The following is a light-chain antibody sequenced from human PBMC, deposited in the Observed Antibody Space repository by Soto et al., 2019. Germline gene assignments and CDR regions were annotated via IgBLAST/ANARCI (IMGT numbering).Light chain of an antibody. CDR2: GAS. CDR1: QSVSSD. Sequence: EKVMTQSPATLSVSTGERATLSCRASQSVSSDLAWYQQKPGQAPRLLIYGASTRATGIPARFSGSGSGTEFTLIISSLQSEDFAVYFCQQYNNWPWTFGQGTKVDIK. CDR3: QQYNNWPWT. J-gene: IGKJ1*01. V-gene: IGKV3-15*01.